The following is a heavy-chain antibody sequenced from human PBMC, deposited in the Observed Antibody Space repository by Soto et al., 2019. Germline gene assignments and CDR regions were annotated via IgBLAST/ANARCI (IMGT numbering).Heavy chain of an antibody. D-gene: IGHD5-18*01. CDR1: GFTFSDYY. CDR2: ITSSGSTI. Sequence: GVSLRLSCAASGFTFSDYYMSWIRQAPGKGLEWVSYITSSGSTIYYADSVKGRFTISRDNAKNSLYLQMNSLRAEDTAVYYCAREKTAMVTVDYWGQGTLVTVSS. J-gene: IGHJ4*02. CDR3: AREKTAMVTVDY. V-gene: IGHV3-11*01.